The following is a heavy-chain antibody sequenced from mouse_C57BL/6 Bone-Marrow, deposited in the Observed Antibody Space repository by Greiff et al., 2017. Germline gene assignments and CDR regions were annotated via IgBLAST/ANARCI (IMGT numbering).Heavy chain of an antibody. V-gene: IGHV14-1*01. Sequence: EVQLQQSGAELVRPGASVKLSCTASGFNIKDYYMHWVKQRPEQGLEWIGRIDPEDGDTEYAPKFQGKATMTADTSSNTAYLQRSSLTSEDTAVYCCTTIYYDDDGWYFDVWGTGTTVTVSS. CDR1: GFNIKDYY. D-gene: IGHD2-4*01. J-gene: IGHJ1*03. CDR3: TTIYYDDDGWYFDV. CDR2: IDPEDGDT.